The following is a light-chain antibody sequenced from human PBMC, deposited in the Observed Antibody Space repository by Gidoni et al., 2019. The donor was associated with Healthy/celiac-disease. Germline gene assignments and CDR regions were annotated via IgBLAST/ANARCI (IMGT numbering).Light chain of an antibody. Sequence: EIVMTQSPATLSVSPGERATLSCRASQSVSSNLAWYQQKPGQAPRLLIYGASTRATRIPARFSGSGSGTEFTLTISSLQSEDFAVYYCQQYNNWHYTFGQGTKLEIK. CDR3: QQYNNWHYT. CDR1: QSVSSN. J-gene: IGKJ2*01. V-gene: IGKV3-15*01. CDR2: GAS.